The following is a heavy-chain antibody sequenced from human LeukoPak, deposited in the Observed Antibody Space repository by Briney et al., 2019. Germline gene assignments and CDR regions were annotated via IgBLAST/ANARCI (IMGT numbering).Heavy chain of an antibody. D-gene: IGHD3-9*01. CDR2: IYHSGST. J-gene: IGHJ4*02. V-gene: IGHV4-38-2*02. Sequence: SETLSLTCTVSGYSISSGYYWGWIRQPPGKGLEWIGSIYHSGSTYFNPSLKSRVTISVDTSKNQFSLKLISVTAADTAVYYCAREGILTGYDYWGQGTLVTVSS. CDR3: AREGILTGYDY. CDR1: GYSISSGYY.